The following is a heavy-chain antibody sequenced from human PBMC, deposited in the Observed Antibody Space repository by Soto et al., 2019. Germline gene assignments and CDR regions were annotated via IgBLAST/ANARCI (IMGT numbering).Heavy chain of an antibody. D-gene: IGHD3-3*02. J-gene: IGHJ5*02. V-gene: IGHV4-4*02. CDR1: GDSISSTNW. CDR3: ARKSFFDLRFDP. CDR2: IYHDGSN. Sequence: QVQLQESGPGLVKPSGTLSLTCAVSGDSISSTNWWSWVRQSPGKGLEWIGEIYHDGSNNYNPSLKSRPTISLDKSNNQFSLKLTSVTAADTAVYYCARKSFFDLRFDPWGQGTLVTVSS.